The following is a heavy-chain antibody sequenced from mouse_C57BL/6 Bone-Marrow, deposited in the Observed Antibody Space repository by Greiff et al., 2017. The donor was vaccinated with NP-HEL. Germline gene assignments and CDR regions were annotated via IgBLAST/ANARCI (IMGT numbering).Heavy chain of an antibody. CDR1: GYTFTSYW. CDR3: ARRRYYGSRSWFAY. J-gene: IGHJ3*01. Sequence: QVQLQQPGAELVRPGSSVKLSCKASGYTFTSYWMHWVKQRPIQGLEWIGNIDPSDSETYYNQKFKDKATLTVDKSSSTAYMQLSSLTSEDSAVYYCARRRYYGSRSWFAYWGQGTLVTVSA. V-gene: IGHV1-52*01. D-gene: IGHD1-1*01. CDR2: IDPSDSET.